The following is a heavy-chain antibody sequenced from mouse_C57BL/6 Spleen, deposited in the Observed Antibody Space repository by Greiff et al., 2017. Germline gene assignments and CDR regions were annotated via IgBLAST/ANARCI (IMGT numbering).Heavy chain of an antibody. J-gene: IGHJ3*01. V-gene: IGHV1-7*01. CDR3: AKNEDGSGYGWFAY. CDR2: INPSSGYT. Sequence: VKLQESGAELAKPGASVKLSCKASGYTFTSYWMHWVHQRPGQGLEWIGYINPSSGYTKYNQTFKDQATLTADKSSSTAYNQLSILTYEDSAVYDCAKNEDGSGYGWFAYWGQGTLVTVSA. D-gene: IGHD3-2*02. CDR1: GYTFTSYW.